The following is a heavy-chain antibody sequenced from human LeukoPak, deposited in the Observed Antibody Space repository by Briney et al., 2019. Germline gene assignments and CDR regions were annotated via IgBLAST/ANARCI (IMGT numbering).Heavy chain of an antibody. CDR3: ARSVPGYLNYYYMDV. CDR1: GGSISNIFYY. J-gene: IGHJ6*03. Sequence: SETLSLTCTVSGGSISNIFYYWGWIRQPPGKGLEWIGTMSDSGNTYYSPSLKSRVTISVDTSKNQFSLKLSSVTAADTAVYYCARSVPGYLNYYYMDVWGKGTTVTVSS. D-gene: IGHD5-18*01. V-gene: IGHV4-39*07. CDR2: MSDSGNT.